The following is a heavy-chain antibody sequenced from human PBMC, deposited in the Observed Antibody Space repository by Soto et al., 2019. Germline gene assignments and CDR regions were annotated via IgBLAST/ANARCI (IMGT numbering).Heavy chain of an antibody. D-gene: IGHD5-12*01. Sequence: QITLKESGPTLVKPTQTLTLTWTFSGFSLSTSGVAVGWIRRPPGKALEWLALIYWDDDKRYSPSLKSRLTSTKDTSKNQVVLTMTNMDPVDTATYYCAHRPPECGLATFDPWGQGTLVTVSS. CDR3: AHRPPECGLATFDP. V-gene: IGHV2-5*02. CDR2: IYWDDDK. J-gene: IGHJ5*02. CDR1: GFSLSTSGVA.